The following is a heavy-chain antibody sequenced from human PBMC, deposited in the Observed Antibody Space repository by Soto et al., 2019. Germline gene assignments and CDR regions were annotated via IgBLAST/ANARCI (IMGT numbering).Heavy chain of an antibody. J-gene: IGHJ3*02. CDR1: GFTVSSNY. Sequence: GGSLRLSCAASGFTVSSNYMSWVRQAPGKGLEWVSVIYSGGSTYYADSVKGRFTISRDNSKNTLYLQMNSLRAEDTAVYYCARAPQFLDAFDIWGQGTMVTVSS. CDR2: IYSGGST. CDR3: ARAPQFLDAFDI. V-gene: IGHV3-66*02.